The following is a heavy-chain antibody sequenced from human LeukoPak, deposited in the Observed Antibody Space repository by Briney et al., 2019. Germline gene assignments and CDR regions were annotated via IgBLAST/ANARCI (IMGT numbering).Heavy chain of an antibody. Sequence: SETLSLTCAVYSGSFSGYYWRWIRQPPGKGLECIEEINDSGSVYCNPSLKYRVTLSDDTSKNQFSLRLSSVSAADTAVYYCARAAGVPAARFDYWGQGALVTVSS. D-gene: IGHD2-2*01. V-gene: IGHV4-34*01. CDR1: SGSFSGYY. J-gene: IGHJ4*02. CDR3: ARAAGVPAARFDY. CDR2: INDSGSV.